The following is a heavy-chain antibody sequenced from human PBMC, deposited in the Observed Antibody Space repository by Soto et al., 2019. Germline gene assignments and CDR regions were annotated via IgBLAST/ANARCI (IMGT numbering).Heavy chain of an antibody. Sequence: PGGSLRLSCAASEFHFSSYSMNWVRPAPGKGLEWVSSISSSSSYIYYADSVKGRFTISRDNAKNSLYLQMNSLRAEDTAVYYCAPILGQQLVPFDYWGQGTLVTVSS. J-gene: IGHJ4*02. CDR3: APILGQQLVPFDY. CDR2: ISSSSSYI. V-gene: IGHV3-21*01. CDR1: EFHFSSYS. D-gene: IGHD6-13*01.